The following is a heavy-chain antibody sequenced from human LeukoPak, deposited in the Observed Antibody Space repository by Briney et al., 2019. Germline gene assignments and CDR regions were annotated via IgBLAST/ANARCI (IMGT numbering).Heavy chain of an antibody. D-gene: IGHD6-19*01. CDR3: ARDINEGVTDIAVAGTPDY. V-gene: IGHV3-33*08. J-gene: IGHJ4*02. Sequence: PGGSLRLSCAASGFTFSSYGMHWVRQAPGKGLEWVAVIWYDGSNKYYADSVKGRFTISRDNSKNTLYLQMNSLRAEDTAVYYCARDINEGVTDIAVAGTPDYWGQGTLVTVSS. CDR1: GFTFSSYG. CDR2: IWYDGSNK.